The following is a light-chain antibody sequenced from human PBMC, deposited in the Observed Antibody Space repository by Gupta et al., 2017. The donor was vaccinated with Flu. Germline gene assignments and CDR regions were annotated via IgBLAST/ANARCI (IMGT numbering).Light chain of an antibody. CDR2: AAS. Sequence: DIQMTQSPSSVSASIGDRVTITCRASQDIDRFLAWYQRKPGEAPKVLIYAASSLQSGVPSRFSGSGAGTDFTLTIINLQPEDFTTYYCQQANTFPITFGQGTRLEIK. CDR3: QQANTFPIT. J-gene: IGKJ5*01. CDR1: QDIDRF. V-gene: IGKV1-12*01.